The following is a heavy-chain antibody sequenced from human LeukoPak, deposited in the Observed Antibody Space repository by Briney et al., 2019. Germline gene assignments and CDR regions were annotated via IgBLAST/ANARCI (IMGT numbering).Heavy chain of an antibody. CDR3: ARGRPHGNDY. V-gene: IGHV3-74*01. CDR2: IASDGSST. CDR1: GFTFSSYW. Sequence: GGSLRLSCAASGFTFSSYWMNWVRQAPGKGLVWVSRIASDGSSTTYADSVKGRFSISRDNAKNTLYLQMNSLRVEDTAVYYCARGRPHGNDYWGQGTLVPSPQ. D-gene: IGHD4-23*01. J-gene: IGHJ4*02.